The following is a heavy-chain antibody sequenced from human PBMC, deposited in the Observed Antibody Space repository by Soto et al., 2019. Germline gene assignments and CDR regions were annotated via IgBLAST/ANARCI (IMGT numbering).Heavy chain of an antibody. CDR2: IRSRPYGGTA. J-gene: IGHJ4*02. D-gene: IGHD1-1*01. CDR3: TRVHTTGPASPDY. CDR1: GFTFGDFA. V-gene: IGHV3-49*03. Sequence: GGSLRLSCTASGFTFGDFALTWFRQTPGKGLEWVGFIRSRPYGGTAEYDASVRGRFTISRDDSKSIAYLQMNGLKTEDTAFYYCTRVHTTGPASPDYWGQGT.